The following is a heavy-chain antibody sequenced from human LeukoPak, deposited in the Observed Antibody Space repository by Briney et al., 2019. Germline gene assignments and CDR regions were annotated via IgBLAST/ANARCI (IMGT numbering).Heavy chain of an antibody. Sequence: GGSLRLSCTASGFTFSSYAMTWVRQAPGKGLEWVSAISDRGGKTHYADSVKGRFTISRDNSKNTLYLHMISLRAEDTAIYYCAKDWSCDYWGQGTLVTVSS. J-gene: IGHJ4*02. D-gene: IGHD1-26*01. CDR1: GFTFSSYA. CDR3: AKDWSCDY. CDR2: ISDRGGKT. V-gene: IGHV3-23*01.